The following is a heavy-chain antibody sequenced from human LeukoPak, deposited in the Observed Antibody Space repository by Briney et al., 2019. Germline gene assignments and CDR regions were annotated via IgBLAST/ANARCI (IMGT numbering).Heavy chain of an antibody. Sequence: PSETLSLTCTVSGGSISSYYWSWIRQPPGKGLEWIGYNYYSGSTNYNPSLKSRVTISVDTSKNQFSLKLSSVTAADTAVYYCARGADYYDGSGYYFLAFDIWGQGTMVTVSS. J-gene: IGHJ3*02. CDR2: NYYSGST. CDR3: ARGADYYDGSGYYFLAFDI. V-gene: IGHV4-59*01. CDR1: GGSISSYY. D-gene: IGHD3-22*01.